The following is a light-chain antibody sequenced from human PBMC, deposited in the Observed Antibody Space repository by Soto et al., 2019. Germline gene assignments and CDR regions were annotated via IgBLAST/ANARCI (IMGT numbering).Light chain of an antibody. J-gene: IGLJ1*01. V-gene: IGLV2-8*01. CDR1: SSDVGGYNY. Sequence: QSVLTQPPSASGSPGQSVTISCTGTSSDVGGYNYVSWYQQHPGKAPKLMIYEVSKRPSGVPDRFSGSKSGNTASLTVSGLQAEDEADYYCSSYADSNNLYVFGTGTEVTVL. CDR3: SSYADSNNLYV. CDR2: EVS.